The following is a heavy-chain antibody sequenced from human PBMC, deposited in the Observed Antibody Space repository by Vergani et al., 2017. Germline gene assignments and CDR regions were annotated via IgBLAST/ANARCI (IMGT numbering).Heavy chain of an antibody. CDR3: SRDLLPGTLLLLAY. Sequence: QVQLVESGGGLVKPGGSLRLSCAASGFTFSDYYMTWIRQAPGKGLEWMSYISGSGHTKYYDDSVKGRFAISRDNTKNSLYLQMNNLRVEDTAVYYCSRDLLPGTLLLLAYWGQGTLLSVSS. CDR1: GFTFSDYY. CDR2: ISGSGHTK. V-gene: IGHV3-11*04. J-gene: IGHJ4*02. D-gene: IGHD1-7*01.